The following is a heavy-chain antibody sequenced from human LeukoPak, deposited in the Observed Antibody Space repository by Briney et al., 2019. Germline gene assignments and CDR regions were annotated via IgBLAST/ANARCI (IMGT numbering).Heavy chain of an antibody. CDR1: GDSIRRSTYY. V-gene: IGHV4-39*07. Sequence: TSETLSLTCTVSGDSIRRSTYYWGWIRQPPGKGLEWIGSMYYSGSTNYNPSLKSRVTMSVDMSKKQFSLTLSSVTAADMAVYYCARAAYYYHSRPRIWALDIWGQGTMVTVSS. CDR2: MYYSGST. CDR3: ARAAYYYHSRPRIWALDI. J-gene: IGHJ3*02. D-gene: IGHD3-22*01.